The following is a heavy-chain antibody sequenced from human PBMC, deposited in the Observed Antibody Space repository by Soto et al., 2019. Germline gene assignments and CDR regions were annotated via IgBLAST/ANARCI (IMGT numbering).Heavy chain of an antibody. V-gene: IGHV1-18*01. CDR1: GYTFTSYG. CDR2: ISAYNGNT. Sequence: ASVKVSCKASGYTFTSYGISWVRQAPGQGLEWMGWISAYNGNTNYAQKLQGRVTMTTGTSTSTDYMELRSLRSDDTAVYYCAREGYCSSTRCYPLHFDYWGPGTLVTVSS. D-gene: IGHD2-2*01. J-gene: IGHJ4*02. CDR3: AREGYCSSTRCYPLHFDY.